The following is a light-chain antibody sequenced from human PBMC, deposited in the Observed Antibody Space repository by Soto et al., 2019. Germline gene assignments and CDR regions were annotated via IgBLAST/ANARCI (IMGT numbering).Light chain of an antibody. CDR3: QHMRT. CDR1: QSISSY. CDR2: DAS. Sequence: QMTQSPSSLSASVGDRGTITCRASQSISSYLNWYQQXXGXTPNLLIYDASNLGSGVPSRFSGSGAGAEFTLTIRSLQPDDVGSYYCQHMRTFGQGTKVEIK. V-gene: IGKV1-39*01. J-gene: IGKJ1*01.